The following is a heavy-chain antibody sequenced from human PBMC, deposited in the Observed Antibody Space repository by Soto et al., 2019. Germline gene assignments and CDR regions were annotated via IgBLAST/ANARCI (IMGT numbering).Heavy chain of an antibody. CDR3: ARGDLLSSRYYDSSGYFD. J-gene: IGHJ4*02. CDR2: INPSGGST. CDR1: GGTFSSYA. D-gene: IGHD3-22*01. Sequence: ASVKVSCKASGGTFSSYAISWVRQAPGQGLEWMGIINPSGGSTSYAQKFQGRVTMTRDTSTSTVYMELSSLRSEDTAVYYCARGDLLSSRYYDSSGYFDWGQGTLVTVSS. V-gene: IGHV1-46*01.